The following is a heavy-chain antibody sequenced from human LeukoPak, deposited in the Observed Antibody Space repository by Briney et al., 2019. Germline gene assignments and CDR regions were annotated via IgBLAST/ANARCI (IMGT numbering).Heavy chain of an antibody. V-gene: IGHV1-2*06. CDR1: GYTFTDYY. CDR3: ARARNYCSGGSCYYFDY. CDR2: INPNSGGT. J-gene: IGHJ4*02. D-gene: IGHD2-15*01. Sequence: ASVKVSCKASGYTFTDYYIHWVRQAPGQGLEWMGRINPNSGGTTYAQKFQGRVTMTRDTSISTAYMELSRLRSDDTAVYYCARARNYCSGGSCYYFDYWGQGTLVTVSS.